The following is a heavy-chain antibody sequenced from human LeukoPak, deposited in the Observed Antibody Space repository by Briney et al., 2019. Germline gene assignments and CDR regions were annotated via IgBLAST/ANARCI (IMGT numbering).Heavy chain of an antibody. J-gene: IGHJ4*02. CDR3: ARARAVAGTMDY. Sequence: SETLSLTCTVSGGSISSSSYYWGWIRQPPGKGLEWIGNIYHSGSTNYNPSLKSRVTISVDTSKNQFSLKLSSVTAADTAVYYCARARAVAGTMDYWGQGTLVTVSS. D-gene: IGHD6-19*01. V-gene: IGHV4-39*07. CDR1: GGSISSSSYY. CDR2: IYHSGST.